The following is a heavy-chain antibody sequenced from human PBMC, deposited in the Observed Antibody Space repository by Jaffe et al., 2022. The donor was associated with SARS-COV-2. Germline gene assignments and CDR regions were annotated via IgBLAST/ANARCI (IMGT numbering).Heavy chain of an antibody. J-gene: IGHJ5*02. CDR2: IYYTGST. CDR1: GGSTTNYY. D-gene: IGHD2-2*01. V-gene: IGHV4-59*01. Sequence: QVQLQESGPGLVKPSETLSLTCDVSGGSTTNYYWSWIRQPPGKGLEWIAYIYYTGSTFYNPSLRSRVTMSIDTSKNQLSLKLSSVTAADTAVYYCVRDRHMCGSNSCYLFDTWGQGTLVTVSS. CDR3: VRDRHMCGSNSCYLFDT.